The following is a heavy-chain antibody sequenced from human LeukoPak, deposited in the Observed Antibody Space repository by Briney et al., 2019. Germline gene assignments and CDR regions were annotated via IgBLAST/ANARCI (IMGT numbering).Heavy chain of an antibody. CDR2: IHYNGNH. Sequence: WETLSLTCSVSGDSIRNYHWTWIRQSPGKGLEWIGYIHYNGNHYYHPSLETRLTMSVDTSRHQFSLILNSVTATDTAMYFCAGVPIDRFGSVCVASWGQGSLVTVSS. V-gene: IGHV4-59*01. CDR1: GDSIRNYH. D-gene: IGHD3-16*01. J-gene: IGHJ4*02. CDR3: AGVPIDRFGSVCVAS.